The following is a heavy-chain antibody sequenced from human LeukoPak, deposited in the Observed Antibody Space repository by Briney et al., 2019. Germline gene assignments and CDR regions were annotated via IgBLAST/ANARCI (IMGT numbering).Heavy chain of an antibody. J-gene: IGHJ4*02. CDR3: ARVRLGYCSSTSCYVGGPFDY. V-gene: IGHV4-31*03. CDR1: GGSISSGGYY. Sequence: SQTPSLTCTVSGGSISSGGYYWSWIRQHPGKGLEWIGYIYYSGSTYYNPSLKSRVTISVDTSKNQFSLKLSSVTAADTAVYYCARVRLGYCSSTSCYVGGPFDYWGQGTLVTVSS. CDR2: IYYSGST. D-gene: IGHD2-2*01.